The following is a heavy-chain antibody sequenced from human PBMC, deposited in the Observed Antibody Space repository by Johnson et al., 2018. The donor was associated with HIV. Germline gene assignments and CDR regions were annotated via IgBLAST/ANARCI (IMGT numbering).Heavy chain of an antibody. Sequence: QVQLVESGGGLVQPGGSLRLSCAASGFTFSDYYMSWIRQAPGKGLEWVSYISSSGLTIYYADSVKGRFTISRDNAKNSLYLQMNSLRAEDTALYYCARDRTGGSYHRSFDIWGQGTMVTVSS. V-gene: IGHV3-11*01. CDR3: ARDRTGGSYHRSFDI. CDR2: ISSSGLTI. D-gene: IGHD1-26*01. J-gene: IGHJ3*02. CDR1: GFTFSDYY.